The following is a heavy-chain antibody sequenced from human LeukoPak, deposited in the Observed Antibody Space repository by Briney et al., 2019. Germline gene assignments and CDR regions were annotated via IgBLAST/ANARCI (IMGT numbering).Heavy chain of an antibody. J-gene: IGHJ4*02. CDR2: IYHSGST. CDR3: ARDERFTIFGVVISGNYYFDY. Sequence: SETLSLTCAVSGYSISSGYYWGWIRQPPGKGLEWIGSIYHSGSTYYNPSLKSRVTISVDTSKNQFSLKLSSVTAADTAVYYCARDERFTIFGVVISGNYYFDYWGQGTQVTVSS. CDR1: GYSISSGYY. D-gene: IGHD3-3*01. V-gene: IGHV4-38-2*02.